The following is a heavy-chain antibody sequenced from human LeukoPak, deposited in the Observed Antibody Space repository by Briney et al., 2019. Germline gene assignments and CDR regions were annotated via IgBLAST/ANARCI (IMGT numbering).Heavy chain of an antibody. CDR2: IYYSGSI. J-gene: IGHJ3*02. D-gene: IGHD3-10*01. CDR3: ARDQGYYPNAFDI. V-gene: IGHV4-59*01. CDR1: GGSISSYY. Sequence: SETLSLTCTVPGGSISSYYWSWIRQPPGKGLEWIGYIYYSGSINYNPSLKSRVTISVDTSKNQFSLKLSSVTAADTAVYYCARDQGYYPNAFDIWGQGTMVTVSS.